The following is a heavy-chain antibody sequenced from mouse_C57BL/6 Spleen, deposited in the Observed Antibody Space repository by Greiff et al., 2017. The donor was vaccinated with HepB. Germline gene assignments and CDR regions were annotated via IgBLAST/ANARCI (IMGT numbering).Heavy chain of an antibody. J-gene: IGHJ2*01. CDR2: ISSGGDYI. Sequence: EVKLMESGEGLVKPGGSLKLSCAASGFTFSSYAMSWVRQTPEKRLEWVAYISSGGDYIYYADTVKGRFTISRDNARNTLYLQMSSLKSEDTAMYYCTRVELGSFDYWGQGTTLTVSS. V-gene: IGHV5-9-1*02. CDR1: GFTFSSYA. CDR3: TRVELGSFDY. D-gene: IGHD4-1*01.